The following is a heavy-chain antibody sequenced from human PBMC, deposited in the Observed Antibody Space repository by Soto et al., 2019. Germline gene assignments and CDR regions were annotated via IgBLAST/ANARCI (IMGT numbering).Heavy chain of an antibody. Sequence: RSLTCTVSGGSISSYYWSWMRQPPGKGLEWIGDIYYSGSTNYNPSLKSRVTISVDTSKNQFSLKLSSVTAADTAVYYCASHVVDAYYYYGMDVWGQGTTVTFSS. V-gene: IGHV4-59*01. J-gene: IGHJ6*02. CDR3: ASHVVDAYYYYGMDV. CDR2: IYYSGST. D-gene: IGHD2-15*01. CDR1: GGSISSYY.